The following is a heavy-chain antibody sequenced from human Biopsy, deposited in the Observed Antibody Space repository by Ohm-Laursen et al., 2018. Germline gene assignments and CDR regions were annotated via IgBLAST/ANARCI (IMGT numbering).Heavy chain of an antibody. V-gene: IGHV4-4*07. CDR1: GGSTNDYF. J-gene: IGHJ2*01. CDR3: ARTPGKAVAGRFLDL. D-gene: IGHD6-19*01. Sequence: TLSLTCHVSGGSTNDYFWSWIRQPAGETLEWIGRIYSSGGSSYNPSLKSRISMSMDTSNNQFSLTLTSVTAADTAVYYCARTPGKAVAGRFLDLWGRGTLVTVSS. CDR2: IYSSGGS.